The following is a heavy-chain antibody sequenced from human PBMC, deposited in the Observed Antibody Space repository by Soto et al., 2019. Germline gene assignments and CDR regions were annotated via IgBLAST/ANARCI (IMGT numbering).Heavy chain of an antibody. D-gene: IGHD6-19*01. Sequence: PGGSLRLSCAASGFTFSSFSMTWVRQAPGKGLDWFSSINSRSDYIYYADSVRGRFTISRDNAQNSLYLQMNSLRAEDTAVYYCARDDIPGRAVATYGMDVWGQGTTVTVSS. V-gene: IGHV3-21*01. J-gene: IGHJ6*02. CDR1: GFTFSSFS. CDR3: ARDDIPGRAVATYGMDV. CDR2: INSRSDYI.